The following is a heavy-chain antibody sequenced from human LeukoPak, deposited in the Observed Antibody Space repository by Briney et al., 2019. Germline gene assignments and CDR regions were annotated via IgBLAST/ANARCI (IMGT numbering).Heavy chain of an antibody. Sequence: PGGSLRLSCAASGFTFSSYSMNWVRQAPGKGLEWVSSISSSSSYIYYADSVKGRFTISRDNAKNSLYLQMNSLRAEDTAVYYCARDGGGVVVVVAATTGTGMDVWGKGTTVTVSS. V-gene: IGHV3-21*01. J-gene: IGHJ6*04. D-gene: IGHD2-15*01. CDR3: ARDGGGVVVVVAATTGTGMDV. CDR2: ISSSSSYI. CDR1: GFTFSSYS.